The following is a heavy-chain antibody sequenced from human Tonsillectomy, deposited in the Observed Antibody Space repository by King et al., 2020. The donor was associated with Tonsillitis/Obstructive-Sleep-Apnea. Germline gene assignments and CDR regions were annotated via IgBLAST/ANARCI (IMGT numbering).Heavy chain of an antibody. V-gene: IGHV4-34*01. Sequence: VQLQQWGAGLLKPSETLSLTCAVYGGSFSGYYWSWIRQPPGRGLEWIGEINHSGSPNYNPSLKSRVTISIDPSKNHFSLKLSSLTAADTAVYYCARGDIVVVPAAMVYYYYMDVWGKGTTVTVSS. J-gene: IGHJ6*03. CDR3: ARGDIVVVPAAMVYYYYMDV. CDR1: GGSFSGYY. D-gene: IGHD2-2*01. CDR2: INHSGSP.